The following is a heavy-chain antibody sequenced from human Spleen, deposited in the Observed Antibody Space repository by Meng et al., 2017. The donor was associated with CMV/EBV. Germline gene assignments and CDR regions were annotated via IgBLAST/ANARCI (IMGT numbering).Heavy chain of an antibody. V-gene: IGHV1-18*04. CDR3: ARGSVIPTAVGWNWFDP. D-gene: IGHD2-2*01. J-gene: IGHJ5*02. CDR2: ISGHDGDT. Sequence: ASVKVSCKASGDTFTSFDITWVRQVPGQGLEWRGWISGHDGDTHYAQNLQDRVTMTTVTATSTASMELRRPRSDDTAVYYCARGSVIPTAVGWNWFDPWGQGTLVTVSS. CDR1: GDTFTSFD.